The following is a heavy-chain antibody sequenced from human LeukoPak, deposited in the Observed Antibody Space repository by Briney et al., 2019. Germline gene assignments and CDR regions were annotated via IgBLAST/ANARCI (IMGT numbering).Heavy chain of an antibody. Sequence: ASAEVSCKASGYTFTSYYIHWVRQAPGQGLEWMGIINPSGGGTMYAQKFQGRVTMTRDTSTSTVAMELSSLRPEDTAVYYCARQIPVTTVDYWGQGTLVTVSS. D-gene: IGHD4-17*01. CDR3: ARQIPVTTVDY. CDR2: INPSGGGT. V-gene: IGHV1-46*01. CDR1: GYTFTSYY. J-gene: IGHJ4*02.